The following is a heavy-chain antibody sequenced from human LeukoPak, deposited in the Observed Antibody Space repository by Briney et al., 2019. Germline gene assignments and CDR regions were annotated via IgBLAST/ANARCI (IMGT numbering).Heavy chain of an antibody. Sequence: SETLSLTCTVSGGSISSYYWSWIRQPPGKGLEWIGYIYYSGSTNYNPSLKSRVTISVDTSKNQFSLNLSSVTAADTAMYYCAREFSGTSIAARVFDSWGQGTLVTVSS. J-gene: IGHJ4*02. CDR3: AREFSGTSIAARVFDS. V-gene: IGHV4-59*12. D-gene: IGHD6-6*01. CDR2: IYYSGST. CDR1: GGSISSYY.